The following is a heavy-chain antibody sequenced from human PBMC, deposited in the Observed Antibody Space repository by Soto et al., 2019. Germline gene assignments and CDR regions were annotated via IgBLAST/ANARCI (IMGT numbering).Heavy chain of an antibody. J-gene: IGHJ6*02. D-gene: IGHD6-6*01. CDR1: GFTFSSYG. CDR3: AKVSPRAARPGYYYGMDV. V-gene: IGHV3-30*18. CDR2: ISYDGSNK. Sequence: GGSLRLSCAASGFTFSSYGMHWVRQAPGKGLEWVAVISYDGSNKYYADSVKGRFTISRDNSKNTLYLRMNSLRAEDTAVYYCAKVSPRAARPGYYYGMDVWGQGTTVTVSS.